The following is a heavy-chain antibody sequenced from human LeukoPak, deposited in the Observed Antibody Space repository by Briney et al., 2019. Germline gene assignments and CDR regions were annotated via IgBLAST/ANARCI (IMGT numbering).Heavy chain of an antibody. D-gene: IGHD3-10*01. CDR1: GFTFSRYW. Sequence: GGSLRLSCAASGFTFSRYWMYWARQVPGKGLVWVARINSDGSIIDYADSVKGRFTISRDNTKNTLYLQMNGLRAEDTAVYYCAKDSPRRAMVRGVPLDYWGQGTLVTVSS. CDR3: AKDSPRRAMVRGVPLDY. J-gene: IGHJ4*02. V-gene: IGHV3-74*01. CDR2: INSDGSII.